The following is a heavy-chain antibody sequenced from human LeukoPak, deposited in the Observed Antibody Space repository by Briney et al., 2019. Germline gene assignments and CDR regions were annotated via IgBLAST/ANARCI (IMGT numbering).Heavy chain of an antibody. D-gene: IGHD5-24*01. J-gene: IGHJ3*02. Sequence: SETLSLTCTGSGGSISSYYWSWIRQPPGKGLEWIGYIYYSGSTNYNPSLKSLVTISVDRTKNQFSLKLSSVTAPNTALTSYEGQGWQQSEPFDIWAKGQWSPSLQ. CDR1: GGSISSYY. CDR3: EGQGWQQSEPFDI. CDR2: IYYSGST. V-gene: IGHV4-59*01.